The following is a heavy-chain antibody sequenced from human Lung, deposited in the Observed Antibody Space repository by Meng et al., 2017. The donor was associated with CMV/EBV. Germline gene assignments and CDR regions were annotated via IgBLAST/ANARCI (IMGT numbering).Heavy chain of an antibody. J-gene: IGHJ4*02. Sequence: VPLVQAGAKVQEPASSVMASAKASGGTFSSDAISWVRQAPGQGLEWVGGIIPIFGAANYAQKFQSRVTITADDTASTAYMELSSLRSEDTTVYYCARASYSSSSPFWCFDYWGQGTLVTVSS. V-gene: IGHV1-69*12. D-gene: IGHD6-6*01. CDR2: IIPIFGAA. CDR1: GGTFSSDA. CDR3: ARASYSSSSPFWCFDY.